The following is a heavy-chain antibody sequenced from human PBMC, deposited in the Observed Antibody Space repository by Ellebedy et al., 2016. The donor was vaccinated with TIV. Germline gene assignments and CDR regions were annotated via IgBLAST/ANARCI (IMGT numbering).Heavy chain of an antibody. CDR1: GFTFSNYN. D-gene: IGHD5-24*01. CDR2: ISRNSTYI. J-gene: IGHJ4*02. CDR3: ARAGPLEMNHFDY. V-gene: IGHV3-21*01. Sequence: GESLKISCVASGFTFSNYNMNWVRQSPGKGLEWVSSISRNSTYIYYADSVKGRFTISRDNAKNSLYLQMNSLRGDDTAVNYWARAGPLEMNHFDYWGQGTLVTVSS.